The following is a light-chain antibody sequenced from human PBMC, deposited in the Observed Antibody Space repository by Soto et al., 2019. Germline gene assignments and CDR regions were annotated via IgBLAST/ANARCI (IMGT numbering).Light chain of an antibody. CDR1: QSVSNN. CDR2: GAS. CDR3: QQYNVWPLT. J-gene: IGKJ4*01. V-gene: IGKV3D-15*01. Sequence: EIVLTQSPATLSVSPGERAALSCRASQSVSNNLAWYQQKPGHAPRLLIFGASTRATGIPARFSGSGSEAEFALTISTLQSEDFAVYYCQQYNVWPLTFGGGTKVEIK.